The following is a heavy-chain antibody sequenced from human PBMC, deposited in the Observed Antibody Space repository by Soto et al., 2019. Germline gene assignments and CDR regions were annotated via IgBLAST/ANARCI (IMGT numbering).Heavy chain of an antibody. Sequence: ASVNVSCKPSGYTFTRYTINWVRQAPGQRLEWMGWINPDNGNTKSSQKFQDRVIITRDTSASTAYMDLSSLRSEDTAVYYRARGIATGQLDPWGQGTLVTVSS. CDR2: INPDNGNT. CDR3: ARGIATGQLDP. D-gene: IGHD2-15*01. CDR1: GYTFTRYT. J-gene: IGHJ5*02. V-gene: IGHV1-3*01.